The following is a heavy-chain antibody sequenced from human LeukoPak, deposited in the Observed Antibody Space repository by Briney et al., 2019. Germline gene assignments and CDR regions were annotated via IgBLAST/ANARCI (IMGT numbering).Heavy chain of an antibody. Sequence: GGPLRLSCAASGFTFSSYAMSWVRQAPGKGLEWVSSISGSGNRTYYADSVKGRFTISRDNSKNTLFLQMNSLRAEDTAVYYCAKNLYCGGGSCYPSALGMDVWGQGTTVTVSS. D-gene: IGHD2-15*01. CDR1: GFTFSSYA. J-gene: IGHJ6*02. V-gene: IGHV3-23*01. CDR2: ISGSGNRT. CDR3: AKNLYCGGGSCYPSALGMDV.